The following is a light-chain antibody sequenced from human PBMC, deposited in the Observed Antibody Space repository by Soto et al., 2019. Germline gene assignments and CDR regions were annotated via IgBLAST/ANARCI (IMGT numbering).Light chain of an antibody. Sequence: EIVLTQSPGILSLSPGERATLSCRASQSVSSTFLAWYQQRPGQAPRLLIYGASSRATGIPDKFSGSGSGTGFTLTISGLEPEDVAVYFCQQYGGSPLTFGGGTKVEIK. CDR3: QQYGGSPLT. CDR1: QSVSSTF. V-gene: IGKV3-20*01. CDR2: GAS. J-gene: IGKJ4*01.